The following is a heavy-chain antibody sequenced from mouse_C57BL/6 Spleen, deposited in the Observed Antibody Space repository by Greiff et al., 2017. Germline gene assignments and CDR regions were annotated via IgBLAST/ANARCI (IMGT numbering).Heavy chain of an antibody. CDR2: IDPETGGT. D-gene: IGHD1-1*01. CDR3: TRYYYGSSYRAMDY. CDR1: GYTFTDYE. Sequence: VKLVESGAELVRPGASVTLSCKASGYTFTDYEMHWVKQTPVHGLEWIGAIDPETGGTAYNQKFKGKAILTADKSSSTAYMELRSLTSEDSAVYYCTRYYYGSSYRAMDYWGQGTSVTVSS. J-gene: IGHJ4*01. V-gene: IGHV1-15*01.